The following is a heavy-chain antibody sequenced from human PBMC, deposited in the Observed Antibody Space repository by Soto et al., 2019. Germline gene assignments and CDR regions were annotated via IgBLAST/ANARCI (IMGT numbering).Heavy chain of an antibody. Sequence: ASVKVSCKASSYTFTSYGISWVRQAPGESLEWMGWINAGNENTKYSQKFQGRVTITRDTSASTAYMELSSLRSDDTAVYYCARAVAVPADFDFWGQGTLVTVSS. CDR2: INAGNENT. V-gene: IGHV1-3*01. CDR3: ARAVAVPADFDF. D-gene: IGHD6-19*01. J-gene: IGHJ4*02. CDR1: SYTFTSYG.